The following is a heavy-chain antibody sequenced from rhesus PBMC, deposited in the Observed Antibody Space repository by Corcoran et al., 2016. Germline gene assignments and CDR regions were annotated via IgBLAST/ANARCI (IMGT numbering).Heavy chain of an antibody. D-gene: IGHD6-13*01. Sequence: EVQLVESGGGLAKPGGSLRLSCAASGFTFSSYWMNWVRQAPGKGLEWGSANNSGGGRTSSPDSVQGRFTISGNNSKTTLSLQMNSLRAEDTAVYYCAKDLRGDSSWSYYGLDSWGQGVVVTVSS. CDR2: NNSGGGRT. V-gene: IGHV3S25*01. CDR3: AKDLRGDSSWSYYGLDS. CDR1: GFTFSSYW. J-gene: IGHJ6*01.